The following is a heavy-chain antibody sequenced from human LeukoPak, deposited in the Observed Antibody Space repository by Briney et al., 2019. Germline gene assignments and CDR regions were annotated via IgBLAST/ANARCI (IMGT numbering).Heavy chain of an antibody. D-gene: IGHD6-13*01. CDR3: ARGRGAAAGTFYFGY. J-gene: IGHJ4*02. CDR1: GGSISSGGYY. V-gene: IGHV4-30-2*01. Sequence: SQTLSLTCTVSGGSISSGGYYWSWIRQPPGKGLEWIGEINHSGSTNYNPSLKSRVTISVDRSKNQFSLKLSSVTAADTAVYYCARGRGAAAGTFYFGYWGQGTLVTVSS. CDR2: INHSGST.